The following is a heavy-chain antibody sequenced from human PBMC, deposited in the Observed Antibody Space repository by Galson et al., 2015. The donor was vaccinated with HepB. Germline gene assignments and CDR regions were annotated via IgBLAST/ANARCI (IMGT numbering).Heavy chain of an antibody. CDR2: ISGSGGST. CDR1: GFTFSSYA. D-gene: IGHD3-22*01. CDR3: AKRNYYDSSGYLGGVPVWYFDL. Sequence: SLRLSCAASGFTFSSYAMSWVRQAPGKGLEWVSAISGSGGSTYYADSVKGRFTISRDNSKNTLYLQMNSLRAEDTAVYYCAKRNYYDSSGYLGGVPVWYFDLWGRGTLVTVSS. V-gene: IGHV3-23*01. J-gene: IGHJ2*01.